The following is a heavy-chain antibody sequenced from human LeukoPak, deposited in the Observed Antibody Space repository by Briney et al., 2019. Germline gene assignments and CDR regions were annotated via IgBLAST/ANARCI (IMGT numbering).Heavy chain of an antibody. Sequence: GGSLRLSCAASGFTFSSYSMNWVRQAPGKGLEWVSYISSSSSTIYYADSVKGRFTISRDNAKSSLYLQMNSLRAEDTAVYYCARDYYGSGSYYRINAFDIWGQGTMVTVSS. CDR3: ARDYYGSGSYYRINAFDI. J-gene: IGHJ3*02. CDR1: GFTFSSYS. D-gene: IGHD3-10*01. CDR2: ISSSSSTI. V-gene: IGHV3-48*01.